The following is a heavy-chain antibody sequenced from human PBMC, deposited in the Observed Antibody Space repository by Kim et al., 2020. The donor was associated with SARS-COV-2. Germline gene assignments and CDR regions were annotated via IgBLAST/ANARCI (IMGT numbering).Heavy chain of an antibody. D-gene: IGHD2-15*01. V-gene: IGHV4-59*08. Sequence: TPSPKSRVTVSVDTSKNQFSLGLRSVTAADTAVYYCARRDCNGGSCYFDYWGQGALVTVSS. CDR3: ARRDCNGGSCYFDY. J-gene: IGHJ4*02.